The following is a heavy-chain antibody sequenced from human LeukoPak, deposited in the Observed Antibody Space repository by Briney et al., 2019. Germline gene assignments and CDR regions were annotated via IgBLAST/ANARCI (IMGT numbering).Heavy chain of an antibody. J-gene: IGHJ6*02. V-gene: IGHV3-66*01. CDR2: IYSGGST. D-gene: IGHD3-16*01. Sequence: GGSLRLSCAASGFTASSNYMSWVHQAPGKGLEWVSVIYSGGSTYYADSVKGRFTISRDNSKNTLYLQMNSLRAEDTAVYYCARDRYEGGVYYGMDVWGQGTTVTVSS. CDR1: GFTASSNY. CDR3: ARDRYEGGVYYGMDV.